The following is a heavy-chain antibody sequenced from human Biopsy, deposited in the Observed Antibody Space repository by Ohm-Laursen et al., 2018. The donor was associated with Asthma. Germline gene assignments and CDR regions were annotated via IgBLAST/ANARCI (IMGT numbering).Heavy chain of an antibody. CDR3: AKSADYYDSTYYLDF. Sequence: SLRLSCAASGFSFDDCAMHWVRQAPGKGLEWVSRISWNSGNIDYADSVKGRFTISRDNAKNSLYLQMQSLRPEDTAFYYCAKSADYYDSTYYLDFWGRGTLVTVSS. CDR2: ISWNSGNI. CDR1: GFSFDDCA. D-gene: IGHD3-22*01. J-gene: IGHJ4*01. V-gene: IGHV3-9*01.